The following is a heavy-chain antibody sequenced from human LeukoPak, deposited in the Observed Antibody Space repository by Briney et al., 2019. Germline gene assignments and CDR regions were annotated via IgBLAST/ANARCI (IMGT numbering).Heavy chain of an antibody. D-gene: IGHD3-16*02. V-gene: IGHV3-21*01. J-gene: IGHJ6*02. CDR3: ARDGVMITFGGVIVRPLTGVYYYYGMDV. Sequence: PGGSLRLSCAASGFTFSSYSMNWVRQAPGKGLEWVSSISSSSSYIYYADSVKGRFTISRDNAKNSLYLQMNSLRAEDTAVYYCARDGVMITFGGVIVRPLTGVYYYYGMDVWGQGTTVTVSS. CDR2: ISSSSSYI. CDR1: GFTFSSYS.